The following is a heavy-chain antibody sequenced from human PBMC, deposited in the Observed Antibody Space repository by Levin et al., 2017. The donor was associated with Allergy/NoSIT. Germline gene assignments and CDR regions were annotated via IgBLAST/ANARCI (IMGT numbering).Heavy chain of an antibody. CDR2: ISFEGGTK. V-gene: IGHV3-30*18. Sequence: TGGSLRLSCAASGFTFSYYGMNWVRQAPGKGLEWVAVISFEGGTKYYVDSVKGRFTVSRDNSKDTMYLQMDSLREEDTAVYYCAKEWGHNSGPFDSWGQGTLVTVSS. D-gene: IGHD6-19*01. CDR3: AKEWGHNSGPFDS. J-gene: IGHJ4*02. CDR1: GFTFSYYG.